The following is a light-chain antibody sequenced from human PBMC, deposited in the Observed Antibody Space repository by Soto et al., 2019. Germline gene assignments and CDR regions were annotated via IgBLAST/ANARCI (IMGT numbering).Light chain of an antibody. CDR1: QSVRSF. Sequence: DIVLTQSPATLSLSPGERATLSCRASQSVRSFLAWYQQKPGQAPRLLIYDASNRATGIPARFSGSGSGTDFTLTISSLEPEDFAVYYCQQRSNWPTFGGGTKVDI. CDR3: QQRSNWPT. V-gene: IGKV3-11*01. J-gene: IGKJ4*01. CDR2: DAS.